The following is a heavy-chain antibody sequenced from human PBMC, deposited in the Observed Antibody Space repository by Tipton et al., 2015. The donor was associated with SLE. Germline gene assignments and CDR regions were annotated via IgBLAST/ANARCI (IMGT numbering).Heavy chain of an antibody. Sequence: TLSLTCTVSGGSISSYYWSWIRQPPGKGLEWIGYFYYSGSTNYNPSLKSRVTLSVDTSKNQFSLKLTSVTAADTAVYYCARVGATGLTWFDPWGQGTLVTVSS. CDR2: FYYSGST. CDR1: GGSISSYY. J-gene: IGHJ5*02. V-gene: IGHV4-59*01. D-gene: IGHD1-26*01. CDR3: ARVGATGLTWFDP.